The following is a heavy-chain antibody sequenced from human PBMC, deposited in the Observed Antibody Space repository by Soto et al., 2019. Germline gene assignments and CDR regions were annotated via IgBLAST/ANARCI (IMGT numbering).Heavy chain of an antibody. CDR3: ARPAGETYGYSYGPNPDYYYYGMDV. CDR2: IWYDGSNK. J-gene: IGHJ6*02. V-gene: IGHV3-33*01. CDR1: GFTFSSYG. D-gene: IGHD5-18*01. Sequence: GGSLRLSCAASGFTFSSYGMHWVRQAPGKGLEWVAVIWYDGSNKYYADSVKGRFTISRDNSKNTLYLQMNSLRAEDTAVYYCARPAGETYGYSYGPNPDYYYYGMDVWGQGTTVTVSS.